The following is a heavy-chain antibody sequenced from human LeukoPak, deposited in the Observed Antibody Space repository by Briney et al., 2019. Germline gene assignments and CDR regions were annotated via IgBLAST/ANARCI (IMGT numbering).Heavy chain of an antibody. Sequence: ASVKVSCKASGYTFTGYYMHWVRQAPGQGLEWMGWINPNSGGTNYAQKFQGRVTMTRDTSISTAYMELSRLRSDDTAVYYCAVITMVRGPIDYWGQGTLVTVSS. CDR2: INPNSGGT. CDR3: AVITMVRGPIDY. D-gene: IGHD3-10*01. CDR1: GYTFTGYY. J-gene: IGHJ4*02. V-gene: IGHV1-2*02.